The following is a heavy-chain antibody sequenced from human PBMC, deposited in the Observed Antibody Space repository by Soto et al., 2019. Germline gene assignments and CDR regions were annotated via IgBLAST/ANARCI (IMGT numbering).Heavy chain of an antibody. CDR2: IYFSETT. CDR1: GASISSGDYY. D-gene: IGHD4-17*01. J-gene: IGHJ3*02. CDR3: ARMTTGPGADAFDI. V-gene: IGHV4-30-4*01. Sequence: SETLSLTCNVSGASISSGDYYWSWIRQPPGKGLEWIGYIYFSETTSYNPSLKSRVTISGDKSKNQFSLRLTSVTAADTAVYYCARMTTGPGADAFDIWGQGTMVT.